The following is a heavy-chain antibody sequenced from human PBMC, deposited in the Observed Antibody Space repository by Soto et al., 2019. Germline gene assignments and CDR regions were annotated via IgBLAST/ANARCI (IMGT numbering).Heavy chain of an antibody. CDR2: IKQDGSEK. CDR3: ARYPSYYDFWSGYTYYYYGMDV. CDR1: GFTFSSYW. Sequence: EVQLVESGGGLVQPGGSLRLSCAASGFTFSSYWMSWVRQAPGKGLEWVANIKQDGSEKYYVDSVKGRFTISRDNAKNSLYLQMNSLRAEDTAVYYCARYPSYYDFWSGYTYYYYGMDVWGQGTTVTVSS. D-gene: IGHD3-3*01. J-gene: IGHJ6*02. V-gene: IGHV3-7*03.